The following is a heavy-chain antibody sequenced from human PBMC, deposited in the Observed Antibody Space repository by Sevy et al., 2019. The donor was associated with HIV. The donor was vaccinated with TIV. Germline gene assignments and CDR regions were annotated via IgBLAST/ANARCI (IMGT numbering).Heavy chain of an antibody. J-gene: IGHJ2*01. Sequence: SETLSLTCTVSGGSISRSSYYWGWIRQPPGKGLEWIGSIYSPGSTSYNPPLKSRVPFSADTSKNQFSLKLDSVSAADTAVYYCATPRGSDWYEGTGGYFDLWGRGALVTVSS. CDR3: ATPRGSDWYEGTGGYFDL. CDR1: GGSISRSSYY. D-gene: IGHD6-19*01. CDR2: IYSPGST. V-gene: IGHV4-39*01.